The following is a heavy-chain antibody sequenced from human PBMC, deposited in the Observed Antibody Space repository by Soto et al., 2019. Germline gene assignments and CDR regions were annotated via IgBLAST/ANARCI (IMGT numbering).Heavy chain of an antibody. J-gene: IGHJ5*02. CDR2: IYTGGST. Sequence: EVQLVESGGGLIQPGGSLRLSCAASGFTVSSDYMSWVRQAPGKGLEWVSVIYTGGSTYYADSVKGLFTFSRDNSKNTLYLQMNSLRAEDTAVYYCARAYGGNPALFDPWGQGTLVTVSS. CDR1: GFTVSSDY. V-gene: IGHV3-53*01. CDR3: ARAYGGNPALFDP. D-gene: IGHD4-17*01.